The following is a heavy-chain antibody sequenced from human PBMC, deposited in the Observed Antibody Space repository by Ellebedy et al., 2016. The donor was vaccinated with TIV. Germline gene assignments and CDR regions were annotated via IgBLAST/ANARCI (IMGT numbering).Heavy chain of an antibody. CDR1: GYTFTNYY. CDR3: ARAPLSGVFYGMDV. V-gene: IGHV1-46*01. J-gene: IGHJ6*02. Sequence: AASVKVSCKASGYTFTNYYMNWVRQAPGQGLEWMGIINPGGGGTSYAKKFQGRVTMTRDTSTSTVYMELSSLSSEDTALYYCARAPLSGVFYGMDVWGQGTTVTVSS. D-gene: IGHD3-16*02. CDR2: INPGGGGT.